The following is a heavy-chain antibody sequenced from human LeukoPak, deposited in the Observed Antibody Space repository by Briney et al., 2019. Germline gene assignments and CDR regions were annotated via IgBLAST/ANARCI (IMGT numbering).Heavy chain of an antibody. CDR3: AKSPYSSGWPPFDY. CDR2: ISGSGSST. D-gene: IGHD6-19*01. J-gene: IGHJ4*02. Sequence: GGSLRLSCAASGFTFSSYAMRWVRQAPGKGLEWVSAISGSGSSTYYADSVKGRFTISRDNSKNTLYLQMNSLRAEDTAVYYCAKSPYSSGWPPFDYWGQGTLVTVSS. V-gene: IGHV3-23*01. CDR1: GFTFSSYA.